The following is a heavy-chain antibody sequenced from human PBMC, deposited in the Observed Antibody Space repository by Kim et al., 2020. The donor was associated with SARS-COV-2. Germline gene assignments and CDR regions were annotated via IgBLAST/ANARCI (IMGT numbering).Heavy chain of an antibody. Sequence: SYTNYSPSFQGHVTISADKSISTAYLQWSSLKASDTAMYYCARGSAWVDHWGQGALVTVSS. CDR3: ARGSAWVDH. V-gene: IGHV5-10-1*01. J-gene: IGHJ4*02. D-gene: IGHD6-19*01. CDR2: SYT.